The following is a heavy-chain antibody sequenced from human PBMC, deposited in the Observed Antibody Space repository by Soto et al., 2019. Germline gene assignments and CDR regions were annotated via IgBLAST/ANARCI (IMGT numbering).Heavy chain of an antibody. CDR1: GFSFSSYA. CDR3: ARWSFLDY. Sequence: GGSLRLSCTASGFSFSSYALSWVRQAPGKGLEWVSTISGSDGKTYYADSVKGRFSISRDTSKTTLYLEMTSLRVEDTAVYYCARWSFLDYWGQGTRGTVSS. V-gene: IGHV3-23*01. CDR2: ISGSDGKT. D-gene: IGHD1-26*01. J-gene: IGHJ4*02.